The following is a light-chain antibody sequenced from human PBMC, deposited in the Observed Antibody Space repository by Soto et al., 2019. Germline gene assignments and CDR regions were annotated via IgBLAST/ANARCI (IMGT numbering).Light chain of an antibody. Sequence: DIQMTQSPSSVSASVGDRVTITCRASQDITNLLAWFQQKPGEAPSLLIYTASTLHTGVPSRFSGSGSGTDFTLTISSLQPEDFATYYCQQGNSFPLIFGGGTKVEIK. J-gene: IGKJ4*01. CDR2: TAS. V-gene: IGKV1-12*01. CDR3: QQGNSFPLI. CDR1: QDITNL.